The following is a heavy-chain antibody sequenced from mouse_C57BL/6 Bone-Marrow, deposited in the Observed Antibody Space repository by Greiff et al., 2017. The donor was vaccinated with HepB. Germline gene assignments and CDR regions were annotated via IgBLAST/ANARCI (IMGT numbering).Heavy chain of an antibody. Sequence: EVQRVESGGGLVQPGGSMKLSCVASGFTFSNYWMNWVRQSPEKGLEWVAQIRLKSDNYATHYAESVKGRFTISRDDSKSSVYLQMNNLRAEDTGIYYCTGGYYYGLMDYWGQGTSVTVSS. J-gene: IGHJ4*01. CDR3: TGGYYYGLMDY. D-gene: IGHD1-1*01. CDR2: IRLKSDNYAT. V-gene: IGHV6-3*01. CDR1: GFTFSNYW.